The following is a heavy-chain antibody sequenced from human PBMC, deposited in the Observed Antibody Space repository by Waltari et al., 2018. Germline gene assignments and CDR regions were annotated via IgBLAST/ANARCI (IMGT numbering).Heavy chain of an antibody. Sequence: QVQLVQSGAEVKKPGASVKVSCKASGYTFTGYYMHWGRQAPGQGLEWMGRINPNSGGTNYAQKFQGRVTMTRDTSISTAYMELSRLRSDDTAVYYCARTIGVVPAAIPGDNWFDPWGQGTLVTVSS. J-gene: IGHJ5*02. CDR2: INPNSGGT. D-gene: IGHD2-2*01. V-gene: IGHV1-2*06. CDR3: ARTIGVVPAAIPGDNWFDP. CDR1: GYTFTGYY.